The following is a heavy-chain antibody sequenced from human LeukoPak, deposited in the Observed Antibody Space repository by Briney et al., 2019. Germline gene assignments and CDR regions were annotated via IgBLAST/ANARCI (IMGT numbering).Heavy chain of an antibody. V-gene: IGHV4-59*01. CDR3: ARDQDADSGIWFDP. CDR2: IHYSGNT. J-gene: IGHJ5*02. D-gene: IGHD4-17*01. Sequence: SETLSLTCIVSGDSISTYYWNWIRQPPGKGLEWVGHIHYSGNTNYNPSLKNRVTISVDTSKNQFSLKLSSVTAADTAVYYCARDQDADSGIWFDPWGQGTLVTVSS. CDR1: GDSISTYY.